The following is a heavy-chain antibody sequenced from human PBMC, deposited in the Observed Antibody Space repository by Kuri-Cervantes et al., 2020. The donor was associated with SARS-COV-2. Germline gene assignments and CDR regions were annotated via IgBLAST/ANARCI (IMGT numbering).Heavy chain of an antibody. D-gene: IGHD4-17*01. J-gene: IGHJ3*01. V-gene: IGHV4-31*03. CDR2: VYYNGNT. CDR3: ARGGTTVPTSGAFDF. Sequence: LRLSCTVSGGSISSGGYYWSWVRQHPGRGPEWIGYVYYNGNTFYSPSLKSRVTMSIDTSRDQFSLRLSSVTAADTAVYYCARGGTTVPTSGAFDFWGQGTLVTVSS. CDR1: GGSISSGGYY.